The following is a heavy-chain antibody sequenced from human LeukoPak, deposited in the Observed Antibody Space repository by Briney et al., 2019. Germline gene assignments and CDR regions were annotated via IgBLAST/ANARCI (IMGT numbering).Heavy chain of an antibody. CDR1: GYTFTSYY. CDR3: ARDLSPIRGYSYGYRD. D-gene: IGHD5-18*01. J-gene: IGHJ4*02. Sequence: VASVKVSCKASGYTFTSYYMHWVRQAPGQGLEWMGIINPSGGSTSCAQKFQGRVTMTRDTSTSTVYMELSSLRSEDTAVYYCARDLSPIRGYSYGYRDWGQGTLVTVSS. CDR2: INPSGGST. V-gene: IGHV1-46*01.